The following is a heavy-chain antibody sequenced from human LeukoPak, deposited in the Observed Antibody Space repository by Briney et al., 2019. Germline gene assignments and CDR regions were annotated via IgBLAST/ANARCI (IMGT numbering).Heavy chain of an antibody. CDR1: GFIFSSYA. Sequence: GGSLRLSCAASGFIFSSYAMSWVRQAPGKGLEWASGISDSGGITHYADSVKGRFTISRDNSKNTLYLQMNSLRAEDTAVYYCAKDRSIAARVAFDSWGQGTMVTVSS. CDR3: AKDRSIAARVAFDS. D-gene: IGHD6-6*01. CDR2: ISDSGGIT. V-gene: IGHV3-23*01. J-gene: IGHJ3*02.